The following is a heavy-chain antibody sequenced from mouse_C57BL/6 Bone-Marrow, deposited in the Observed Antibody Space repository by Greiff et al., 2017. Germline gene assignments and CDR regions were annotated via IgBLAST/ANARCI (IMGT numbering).Heavy chain of an antibody. J-gene: IGHJ1*03. V-gene: IGHV1-59*01. CDR2: NDPSDSYT. Sequence: QVQLQQSGAELVRPGTSVKLSCKASGYTFTSYWMHWVKQRPGQGLEWIGVNDPSDSYTNYNQKFKGKATLTVDTSSSTAYMQLSSLTSEDSAVYYCARGDYYGSSYRYFDVWGTGTTVTVSS. CDR1: GYTFTSYW. CDR3: ARGDYYGSSYRYFDV. D-gene: IGHD1-1*01.